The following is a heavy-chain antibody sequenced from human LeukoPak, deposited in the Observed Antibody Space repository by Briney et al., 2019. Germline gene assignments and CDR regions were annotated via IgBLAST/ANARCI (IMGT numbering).Heavy chain of an antibody. CDR1: GGSISSSIYY. Sequence: SQTLSLTCSVSGGSISSSIYYWSWIRQPAGKGLEWIGRLYPSGIPNYSPSLESRVTISADTSKKQFSLKLTSVTAADTAVYYCAIATRGAFDYWGQGSLVTVSS. CDR3: AIATRGAFDY. D-gene: IGHD5-12*01. J-gene: IGHJ4*02. V-gene: IGHV4-61*02. CDR2: LYPSGIP.